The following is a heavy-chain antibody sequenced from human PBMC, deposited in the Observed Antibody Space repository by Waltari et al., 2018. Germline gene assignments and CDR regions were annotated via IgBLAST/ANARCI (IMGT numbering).Heavy chain of an antibody. J-gene: IGHJ4*02. CDR3: ARGVVGATLGY. CDR1: GFTVSSNY. V-gene: IGHV3-66*02. Sequence: EVQLVESGGGLVQPGGSLRLSCAASGFTVSSNYISWVRQAPGKGREWVSVIYSGGSTYYADSVKGRFTISRDNYKNTLYLQMNSLRAEDTAVYYCARGVVGATLGYWGQGTLVTVSS. CDR2: IYSGGST. D-gene: IGHD1-26*01.